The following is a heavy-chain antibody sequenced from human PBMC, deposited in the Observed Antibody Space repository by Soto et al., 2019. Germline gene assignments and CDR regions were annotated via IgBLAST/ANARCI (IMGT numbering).Heavy chain of an antibody. D-gene: IGHD2-2*01. V-gene: IGHV3-48*03. CDR2: ISSSGSSI. CDR3: ARALSYCSSTNCYFYLDT. CDR1: FISRTYE. J-gene: IGHJ5*02. Sequence: PGGSLRLSCGFISRTYEMNWVRQAPGKGLEWISYISSSGSSIYYADSVKGRFTISGDNAKNSLYLQMNSLRAEDTAVYYCARALSYCSSTNCYFYLDTWGQGAQVTVSS.